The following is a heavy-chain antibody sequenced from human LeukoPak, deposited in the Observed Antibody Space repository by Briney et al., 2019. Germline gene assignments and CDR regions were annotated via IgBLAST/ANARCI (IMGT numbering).Heavy chain of an antibody. CDR1: GYTFTGYD. CDR2: MNPNSADT. CDR3: TRGSLSGSSRDY. V-gene: IGHV1-8*01. J-gene: IGHJ4*02. D-gene: IGHD1-26*01. Sequence: ASVKVSCKASGYTFTGYDINWVRQATGQGLEWMRWMNPNSADTGYAQKFQGGVTMTRNTSIDTAYMDLSGLRSDDTAVYYCTRGSLSGSSRDYWGQGTLVTVSS.